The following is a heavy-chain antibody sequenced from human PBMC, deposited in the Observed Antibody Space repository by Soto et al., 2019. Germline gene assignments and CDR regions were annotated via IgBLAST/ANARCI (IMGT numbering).Heavy chain of an antibody. J-gene: IGHJ4*01. CDR1: GYTFTTYG. V-gene: IGHV1-18*01. CDR2: NSTDNGIT. Sequence: QVQLVQSGAEVKKPGASMKVSCKASGYTFTTYGMSWVRQAPGQGLDWMGWNSTDNGITKYAESLQGRVSKTTETTTSTASMELNSLTSDDTAVYYCARGPTDYYDNSGNYFLDQWGHGTLVTVSS. D-gene: IGHD3-22*01. CDR3: ARGPTDYYDNSGNYFLDQ.